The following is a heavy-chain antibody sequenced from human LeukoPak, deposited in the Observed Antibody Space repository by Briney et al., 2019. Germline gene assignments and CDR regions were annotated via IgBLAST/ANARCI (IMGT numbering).Heavy chain of an antibody. CDR3: ARGTRRVGATTAGGNIDY. D-gene: IGHD1-26*01. V-gene: IGHV4-59*12. Sequence: SETLSLTCTVSGGSITSYYWSWIRQPPGKGLEWIGSIYYSGSTNYNPSLKSRVTISVDTSKNQFSLKLSSVTAADTAVYYCARGTRRVGATTAGGNIDYWGQGTLVTVSS. J-gene: IGHJ4*02. CDR2: IYYSGST. CDR1: GGSITSYY.